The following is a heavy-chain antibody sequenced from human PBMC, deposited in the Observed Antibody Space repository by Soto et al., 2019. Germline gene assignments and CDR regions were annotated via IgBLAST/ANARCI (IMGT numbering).Heavy chain of an antibody. D-gene: IGHD5-18*01. Sequence: PGGSLRLSCEASGFTFNYCWMHWVRQAPGKGLVWVSRINSDGGSITYADSVKGRFTISRDNARNTVYLQMNRLTADDTAVYYCGRGPGYSTWSVALDQWGQGTQVTVPQ. CDR1: GFTFNYCW. CDR2: INSDGGSI. V-gene: IGHV3-74*01. CDR3: GRGPGYSTWSVALDQ. J-gene: IGHJ5*02.